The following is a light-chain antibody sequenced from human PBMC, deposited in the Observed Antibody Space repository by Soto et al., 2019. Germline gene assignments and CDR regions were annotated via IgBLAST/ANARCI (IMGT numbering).Light chain of an antibody. J-gene: IGLJ1*01. CDR1: SSDVGGYNY. V-gene: IGLV2-11*01. CDR3: CSYAGSYKV. CDR2: DVS. Sequence: QSVLTQPRSVSGSPGQSVTISCTGTSSDVGGYNYVSWYQQHPGKAPKLMIYDVSKRPSGVPDRFSGSKPGNTASLTISGLQAEDEADYYCCSYAGSYKVFGTGTKVTVL.